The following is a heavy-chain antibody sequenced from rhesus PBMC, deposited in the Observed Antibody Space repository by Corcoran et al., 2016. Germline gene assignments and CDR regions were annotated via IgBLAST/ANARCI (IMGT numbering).Heavy chain of an antibody. J-gene: IGHJ4*01. Sequence: QVQLQESGPGLVKPSETPSLTCAVPGGSITSNYWSWIRQPPGKGLEWIGYIYGRSGSTYYNPSLRSRVTISTATSKNQFSLKRSSVTAADTAVYYCASGVQRVQTWGQGVLVTVSS. CDR2: IYGRSGST. CDR1: GGSITSNY. D-gene: IGHD5-42*01. V-gene: IGHV4-160*01. CDR3: ASGVQRVQT.